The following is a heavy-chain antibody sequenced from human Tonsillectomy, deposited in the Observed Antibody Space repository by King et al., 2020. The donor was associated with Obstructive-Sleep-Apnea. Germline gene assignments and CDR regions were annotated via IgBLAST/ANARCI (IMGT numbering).Heavy chain of an antibody. CDR2: IYYSGST. V-gene: IGHV4-39*07. CDR1: GGSISSSSYY. J-gene: IGHJ3*02. Sequence: QLQESGPGLVKPSETLSLTCTVSGGSISSSSYYGGWIRQPPGKGLEWIGSIYYSGSTYYNPSLKSRVTIPVDTSKNQFSRKLSSVTAADTAVYYCARDSAGGWERHDAFDIWGQGTMVTVSS. CDR3: ARDSAGGWERHDAFDI. D-gene: IGHD1-26*01.